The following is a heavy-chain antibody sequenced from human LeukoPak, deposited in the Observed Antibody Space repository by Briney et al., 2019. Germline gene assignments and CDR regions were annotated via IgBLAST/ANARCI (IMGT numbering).Heavy chain of an antibody. V-gene: IGHV3-7*01. CDR2: IKQDGSEK. CDR3: AGLGDMVRGVIRGYYYYYGMDV. J-gene: IGHJ6*02. Sequence: GGSLRLSCAASGFTFSSYWMSWVRQAPGKGLEWVANIKQDGSEKYYVDSVKGRFTISRDNAKNSLYLQMNSLRAEDTAVYYCAGLGDMVRGVIRGYYYYYGMDVWGQGTTVTVSS. CDR1: GFTFSSYW. D-gene: IGHD3-10*01.